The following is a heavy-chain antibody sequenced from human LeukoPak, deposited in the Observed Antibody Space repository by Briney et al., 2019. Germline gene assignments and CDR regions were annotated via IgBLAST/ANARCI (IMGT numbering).Heavy chain of an antibody. J-gene: IGHJ4*02. V-gene: IGHV4-59*08. CDR3: ARHAAHRNFDY. CDR1: GGSISTYY. D-gene: IGHD6-25*01. Sequence: SETLSLTCTVSGGSISTYYWSWIRQPPGNGLEWIGYIYYSGSTSYSPSLKSRVTISVDTSKNQFSLKLSSVAAADTAVYYCARHAAHRNFDYWGQGTLVTVSS. CDR2: IYYSGST.